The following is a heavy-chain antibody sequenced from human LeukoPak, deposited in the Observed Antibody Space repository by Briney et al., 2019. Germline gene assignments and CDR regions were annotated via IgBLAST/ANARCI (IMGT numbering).Heavy chain of an antibody. V-gene: IGHV3-74*01. CDR1: GFTFSNYW. Sequence: GGSLRLSCAASGFTFSNYWMHWVRQVPGKGLMWVSNIFGDGSITNYADSVKGRFTISRDNAKNMLYLQMNSLRVEDTAVYYCAREDESPDCWGQGILVTVSS. D-gene: IGHD5-24*01. CDR3: AREDESPDC. J-gene: IGHJ4*02. CDR2: IFGDGSIT.